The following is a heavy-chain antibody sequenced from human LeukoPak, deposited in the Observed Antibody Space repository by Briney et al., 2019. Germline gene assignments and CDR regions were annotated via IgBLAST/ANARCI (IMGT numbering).Heavy chain of an antibody. CDR1: GGSIRSYY. CDR3: ATDNSYGSGSYYT. V-gene: IGHV4-59*01. CDR2: IYYSGST. J-gene: IGHJ4*02. Sequence: PSETLSLTCTDPGGSIRSYYWNWIRQPPGKRLEWVWYIYYSGSTNYNPSLKSRVTISVDTSKNQFSLKLSSVTAADTAVYYCATDNSYGSGSYYTWGQGTLVTVSS. D-gene: IGHD3-10*01.